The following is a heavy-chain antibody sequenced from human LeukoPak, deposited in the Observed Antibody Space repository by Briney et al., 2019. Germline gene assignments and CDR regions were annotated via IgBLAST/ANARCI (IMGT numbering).Heavy chain of an antibody. CDR3: AKASDYSNSLFDY. D-gene: IGHD4-11*01. Sequence: QPGGSLRLSCAASGLSFRSYGMRWVRQAPGKGLEWVSAISGSGGSTYYADSVKGRFTISRDNSKNTLYLQMNSLRAEDTAVYYCAKASDYSNSLFDYWGQGTLVTVSS. CDR1: GLSFRSYG. V-gene: IGHV3-23*01. J-gene: IGHJ4*02. CDR2: ISGSGGST.